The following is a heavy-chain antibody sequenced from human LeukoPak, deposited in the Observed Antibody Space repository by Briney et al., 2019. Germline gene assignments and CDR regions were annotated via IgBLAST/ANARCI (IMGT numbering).Heavy chain of an antibody. CDR1: GGSISSYY. CDR3: ARAVTGTTDWFDP. CDR2: IYHSGST. J-gene: IGHJ5*02. V-gene: IGHV4-59*12. D-gene: IGHD1-7*01. Sequence: QTSETLSLTCTVSGGSISSYYWSWIRQPPGKGLEWIGEIYHSGSTNYNPSLKSRVTISVDKSKNQFSLKLSSVTAADTAVYYCARAVTGTTDWFDPWGQGTLVTVSS.